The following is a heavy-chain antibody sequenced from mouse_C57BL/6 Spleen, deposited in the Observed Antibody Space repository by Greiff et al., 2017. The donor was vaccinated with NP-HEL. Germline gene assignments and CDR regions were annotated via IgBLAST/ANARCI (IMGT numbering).Heavy chain of an antibody. Sequence: QVHVKQSGAELARPGASVKLSCKASGYTFTSYGISWVKQRTGQGLEWIGEIYPRSGNTYYNEKFKGKATLTADKSSSTAYMELRSLTSEDSAVYFCERCARVGERGYFDDWGQGTTLTVSS. CDR2: IYPRSGNT. CDR1: GYTFTSYG. V-gene: IGHV1-81*01. CDR3: ERCARVGERGYFDD. D-gene: IGHD3-3*01. J-gene: IGHJ2*01.